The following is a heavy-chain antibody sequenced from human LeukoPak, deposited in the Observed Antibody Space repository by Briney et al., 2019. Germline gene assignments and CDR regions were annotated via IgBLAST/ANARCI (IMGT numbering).Heavy chain of an antibody. CDR2: INPNSGGT. CDR1: GGTFSSYA. V-gene: IGHV1-2*02. Sequence: GASVKVSCKASGGTFSSYAISWVRQAPGQGLEWMGGINPNSGGTNYAQKFQGRVTMTRDTSISTAYMELSRLRSDDTAVYYCARDGAGTTEVWFDPWGQGTLVTVSS. CDR3: ARDGAGTTEVWFDP. D-gene: IGHD1-7*01. J-gene: IGHJ5*02.